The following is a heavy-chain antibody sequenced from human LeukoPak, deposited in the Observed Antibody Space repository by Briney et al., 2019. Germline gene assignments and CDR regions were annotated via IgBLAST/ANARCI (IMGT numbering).Heavy chain of an antibody. CDR2: ISGSGGST. Sequence: GGSLRLSCAASGFTFSSYAMSWVRQAPGKGLEWVSAISGSGGSTYYADSVKGRFTISRDNSKNTLYLQMNSLRAEDPAVYYGAKGGGATYGSGRDTPKVYYYYYMDVWGKGTTVTVSS. V-gene: IGHV3-23*01. J-gene: IGHJ6*03. CDR1: GFTFSSYA. D-gene: IGHD3-10*01. CDR3: AKGGGATYGSGRDTPKVYYYYYMDV.